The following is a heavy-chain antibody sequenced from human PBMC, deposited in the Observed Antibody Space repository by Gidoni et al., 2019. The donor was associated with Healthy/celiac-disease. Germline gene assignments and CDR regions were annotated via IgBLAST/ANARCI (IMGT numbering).Heavy chain of an antibody. CDR1: GYTFTSYG. Sequence: QVQLVQSGAEVKKPGASVKVSCTAYGYTFTSYGTSWVRQAPGQGLEWMGGIRAYNGNTNYAPKLQGRVTMTTDTSTSTAYMELRSLRSDDTAVYYCARYSSGWYAGYWGQGTLVTVSS. V-gene: IGHV1-18*01. J-gene: IGHJ4*02. CDR2: IRAYNGNT. CDR3: ARYSSGWYAGY. D-gene: IGHD6-19*01.